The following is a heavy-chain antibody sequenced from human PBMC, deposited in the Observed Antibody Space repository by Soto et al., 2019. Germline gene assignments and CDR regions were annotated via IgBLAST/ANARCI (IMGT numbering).Heavy chain of an antibody. CDR2: IIPIFGTA. CDR1: GGTLSSYA. J-gene: IGHJ6*02. D-gene: IGHD3-10*01. CDR3: AREAEAVRGVIVPDYYYGMDV. V-gene: IGHV1-69*13. Sequence: SVKVSCKASGGTLSSYAISWVRQAPGQGLEWMGGIIPIFGTANYAQKFQGRVTITADESTSTAYVELSSLRSEDTAVYYCAREAEAVRGVIVPDYYYGMDVWGQGTTVTVSS.